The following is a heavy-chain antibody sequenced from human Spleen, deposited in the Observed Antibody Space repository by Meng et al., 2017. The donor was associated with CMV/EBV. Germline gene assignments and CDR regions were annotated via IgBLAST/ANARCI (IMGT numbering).Heavy chain of an antibody. CDR2: ISGDNGNT. CDR3: ARGGVTVTSYDAFDI. Sequence: ASVKVSCKASGYTFTDYSMHWVRQAPGQGLEWMGWISGDNGNTNYAQTLQARVTMTTDTSTNTAYMELRSLRSDDTAVYYCARGGVTVTSYDAFDIWGQGTMVTVSS. CDR1: GYTFTDYS. J-gene: IGHJ3*02. D-gene: IGHD2-2*01. V-gene: IGHV1-18*04.